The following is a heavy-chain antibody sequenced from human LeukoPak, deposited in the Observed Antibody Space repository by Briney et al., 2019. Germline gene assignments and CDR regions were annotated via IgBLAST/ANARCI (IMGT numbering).Heavy chain of an antibody. Sequence: RPGGSLRLPCAASGFNFDNHVMTWVRQAPGEGLEWVSGITEGGGRTYYADSVKGRFTISRDNSKNTLYLQMNSLRAEDTAVYYCAKSCRGGDCHPQYFQHWGQGTLVTVSS. J-gene: IGHJ1*01. CDR1: GFNFDNHV. V-gene: IGHV3-23*01. D-gene: IGHD2-21*01. CDR3: AKSCRGGDCHPQYFQH. CDR2: ITEGGGRT.